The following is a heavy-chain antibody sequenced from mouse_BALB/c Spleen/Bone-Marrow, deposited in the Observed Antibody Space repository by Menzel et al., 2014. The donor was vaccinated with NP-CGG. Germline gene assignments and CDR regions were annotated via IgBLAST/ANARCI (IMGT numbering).Heavy chain of an antibody. J-gene: IGHJ4*01. CDR1: GFNFKDYY. CDR2: IDPENGNT. Sequence: DVLLVEAGAELVRPGVLVKFSCTASGFNFKDYYMHWVKQRPEQGLEWIGWIDPENGNTIYDPKLQGKASITADTSSNTAYLQLSSLTSEDTSVYYCARGGCNYAMDYWGQGTSVPVSS. V-gene: IGHV14-1*02. CDR3: ARGGCNYAMDY.